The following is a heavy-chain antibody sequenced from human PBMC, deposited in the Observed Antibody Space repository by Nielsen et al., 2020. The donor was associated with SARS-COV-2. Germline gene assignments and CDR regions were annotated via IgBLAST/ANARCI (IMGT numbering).Heavy chain of an antibody. V-gene: IGHV1-8*01. J-gene: IGHJ6*02. D-gene: IGHD6-6*01. CDR2: MNPNSGNT. CDR3: ARIPPKAAQGAHYYGMDV. Sequence: WVRQAPGQGLEWMGWMNPNSGNTGYAQKFQGRVTMTRNTSISTAYMELSSLRSEDTAVYYCARIPPKAAQGAHYYGMDVWGQGTTVTVSS.